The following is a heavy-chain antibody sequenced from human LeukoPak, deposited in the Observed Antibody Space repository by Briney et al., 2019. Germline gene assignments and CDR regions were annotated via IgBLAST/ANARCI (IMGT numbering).Heavy chain of an antibody. V-gene: IGHV5-51*01. J-gene: IGHJ4*02. D-gene: IGHD6-13*01. Sequence: GESLKISCKGSGYSFTSYWIGWVRQMPGKGLEWMGMIYPGDSDTRYSPSFQGQVTISADKSISTAYLQWSSLKASDTAMYYCARVGPGGSSSRNFDYWGQGTLVTVSS. CDR1: GYSFTSYW. CDR3: ARVGPGGSSSRNFDY. CDR2: IYPGDSDT.